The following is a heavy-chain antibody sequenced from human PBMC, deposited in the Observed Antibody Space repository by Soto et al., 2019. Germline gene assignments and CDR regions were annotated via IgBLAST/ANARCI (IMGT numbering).Heavy chain of an antibody. Sequence: PGGSLRLSCAASGFAFNSYGMHWVRQGPGNGLEWVAFISYDSTKTYYADSVKGRFTISRDNSNSALYVQMNSLTGEDTAVYYCARTRSAWSDFHYYSLDVWGQGTTVTVSS. CDR3: ARTRSAWSDFHYYSLDV. CDR1: GFAFNSYG. CDR2: ISYDSTKT. J-gene: IGHJ6*02. D-gene: IGHD1-26*01. V-gene: IGHV3-30*03.